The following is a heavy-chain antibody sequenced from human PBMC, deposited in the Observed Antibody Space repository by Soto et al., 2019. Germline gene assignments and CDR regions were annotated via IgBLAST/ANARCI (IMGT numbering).Heavy chain of an antibody. Sequence: QVQLVQSGAEVKKPGASVKVSCKASGYTFITYGISWVRQAPGQGLEWMGWISSYNGNTNNAQKLQSRGPMTTDTSTTPAYMELRSLRSDDTAVYYCARDRPTSSIRARDYYYAMDVWGQGTTVTVSS. V-gene: IGHV1-18*01. J-gene: IGHJ6*02. D-gene: IGHD6-6*01. CDR2: ISSYNGNT. CDR1: GYTFITYG. CDR3: ARDRPTSSIRARDYYYAMDV.